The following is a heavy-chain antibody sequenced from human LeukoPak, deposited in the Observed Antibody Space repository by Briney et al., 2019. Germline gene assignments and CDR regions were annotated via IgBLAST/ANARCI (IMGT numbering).Heavy chain of an antibody. V-gene: IGHV4-59*01. CDR2: IYYSGST. J-gene: IGHJ3*02. Sequence: SETLSLTCTVSGGSISSYYWSWIRQPPGKGLEWIGYIYYSGSTNYNPSLKSRVTISVDTSKNQFSLKLSSVTAADTAVYYCARVDYDSSGYYGDAFDIWGQGTMVAVSS. D-gene: IGHD3-22*01. CDR1: GGSISSYY. CDR3: ARVDYDSSGYYGDAFDI.